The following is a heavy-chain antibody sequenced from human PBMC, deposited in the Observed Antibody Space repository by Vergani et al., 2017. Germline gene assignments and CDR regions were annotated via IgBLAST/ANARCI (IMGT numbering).Heavy chain of an antibody. V-gene: IGHV3-30*18. CDR3: AKDLSYSTAWPHFDY. CDR2: ISYDGDRR. Sequence: QVHLVESGGGVVQPGRSLTLSCVASGFSFRGHGMHWVRQAPGKGLEWVAMISYDGDRRDYGDFAKGRFTISRDSSKTVYLQMNSLRVEDTAMYFCAKDLSYSTAWPHFDYRCQGTLVTVSS. J-gene: IGHJ4*02. CDR1: GFSFRGHG. D-gene: IGHD4-11*01.